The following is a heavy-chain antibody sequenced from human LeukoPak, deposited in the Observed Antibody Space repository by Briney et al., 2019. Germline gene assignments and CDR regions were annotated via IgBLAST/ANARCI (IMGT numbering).Heavy chain of an antibody. J-gene: IGHJ4*02. Sequence: GGSLRLSCAASGFTVSSNYMSWVRQAPGKGLEWVSVIYSGGSTYYADSVKGRFTISRDNSKNTLYLQMNSLRAEDTAVYYCAKEGVVPAAIPDYWGQGTLVTVSS. CDR1: GFTVSSNY. CDR3: AKEGVVPAAIPDY. V-gene: IGHV3-66*01. D-gene: IGHD2-2*01. CDR2: IYSGGST.